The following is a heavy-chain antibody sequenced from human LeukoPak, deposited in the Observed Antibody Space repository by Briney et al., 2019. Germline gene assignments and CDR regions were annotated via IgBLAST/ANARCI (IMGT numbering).Heavy chain of an antibody. CDR3: AKDMRQQLALDY. Sequence: GGSLRLSCAASGFTFSSYSMNWVRQAPGKGLEWVSGISWNSGSIGYADSVKGRFTISRDNARNSLYLQMNSLRAEDTALYYCAKDMRQQLALDYWGQGTLVTVSS. V-gene: IGHV3-9*01. D-gene: IGHD6-13*01. CDR2: ISWNSGSI. CDR1: GFTFSSYS. J-gene: IGHJ4*02.